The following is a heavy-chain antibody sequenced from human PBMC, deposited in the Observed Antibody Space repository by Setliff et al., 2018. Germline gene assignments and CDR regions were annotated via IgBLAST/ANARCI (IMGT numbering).Heavy chain of an antibody. CDR3: ARDPPGMDV. Sequence: GGSLRLSCAASGFTFSRYWMGWVRQAPGMGPEWLANIKEDGSEKNYVDSVRGRFTISRDNAKNSLYLQIYSLRAGDTAVYYCARDPPGMDVWGQGTTVTVSS. CDR2: IKEDGSEK. J-gene: IGHJ6*02. CDR1: GFTFSRYW. V-gene: IGHV3-7*01.